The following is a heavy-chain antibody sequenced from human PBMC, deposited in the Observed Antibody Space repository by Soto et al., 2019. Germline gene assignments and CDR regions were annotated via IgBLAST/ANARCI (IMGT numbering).Heavy chain of an antibody. V-gene: IGHV4-30-4*01. CDR3: ASRKQQVDIVEY. CDR1: EGYISTGFYF. Sequence: SETLSLTCNVSEGYISTGFYFWSWVRQSPGKGLEWIGHIYSSGTTYYNPSLKSRVTISVDASKNQFSLKLTSVTAADTAVYYCASRKQQVDIVEYWGQGNLVTVSS. D-gene: IGHD5-12*01. J-gene: IGHJ4*02. CDR2: IYSSGTT.